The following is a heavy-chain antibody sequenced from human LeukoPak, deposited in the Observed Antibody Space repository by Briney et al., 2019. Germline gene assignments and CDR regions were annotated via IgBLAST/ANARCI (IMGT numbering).Heavy chain of an antibody. CDR3: ARVASIVRGVQEYYFDY. CDR1: GGSITGSY. J-gene: IGHJ4*02. Sequence: SETLSLTCTVSGGSITGSYWSWLRQPPGKGLEYIGYIYYSGSTYYNPSLKSRVTISVDTSKNQFSLKLSSVTAADTAVYYCARVASIVRGVQEYYFDYWGQGTLVTVSS. V-gene: IGHV4-59*12. CDR2: IYYSGST. D-gene: IGHD3-10*01.